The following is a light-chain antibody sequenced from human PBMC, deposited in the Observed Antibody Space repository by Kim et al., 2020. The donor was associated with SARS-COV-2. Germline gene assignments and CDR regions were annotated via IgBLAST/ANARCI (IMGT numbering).Light chain of an antibody. CDR2: KDS. CDR3: QSADSSGTYWV. Sequence: SYELTQPPSVSVSPGQTARITCSGDALPKQYAYWYQQKPGQAPGLVIYKDSERPSGIPERFSGSSSGTTVTLTISGVQAEDEADYYCQSADSSGTYWVFGGGTQLTVL. CDR1: ALPKQY. V-gene: IGLV3-25*03. J-gene: IGLJ3*02.